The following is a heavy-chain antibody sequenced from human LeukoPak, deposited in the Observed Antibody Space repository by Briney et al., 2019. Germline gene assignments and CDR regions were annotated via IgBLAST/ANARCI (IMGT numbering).Heavy chain of an antibody. CDR1: GFTFSSYS. Sequence: PGGSLRLSCAASGFTFSSYSMNWVRQAPGKGLEWVSSISSSSSYIYYADSVRGRFTISRDNSKNTVYLQMVSLKPDDTAIYFCARRKSLKQFDSWGQGTLVTVSS. D-gene: IGHD1/OR15-1a*01. CDR2: ISSSSSYI. J-gene: IGHJ4*02. CDR3: ARRKSLKQFDS. V-gene: IGHV3-21*04.